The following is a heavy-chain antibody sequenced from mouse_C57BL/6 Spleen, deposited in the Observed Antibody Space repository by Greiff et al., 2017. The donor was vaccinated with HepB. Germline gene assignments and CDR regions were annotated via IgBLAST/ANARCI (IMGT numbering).Heavy chain of an antibody. J-gene: IGHJ4*01. CDR2: INPNNGGT. V-gene: IGHV1-26*01. D-gene: IGHD2-1*01. CDR1: GYTFTDYY. CDR3: ARSHGNYEAMDY. Sequence: EVMLVESGPELVKPGASVKISCKASGYTFTDYYMNWVKQSHGKSLEWIGDINPNNGGTSYNQKFKGKATLTVDKSSSTAYMELRSLTSEDSAVYYCARSHGNYEAMDYWGQGTSVTVSS.